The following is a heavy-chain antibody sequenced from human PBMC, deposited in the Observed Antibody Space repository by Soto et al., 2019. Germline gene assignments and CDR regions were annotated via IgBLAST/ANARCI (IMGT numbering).Heavy chain of an antibody. CDR3: ARGLSVTLFDN. CDR1: GGSIHTGGYY. J-gene: IGHJ4*02. V-gene: IGHV4-31*03. D-gene: IGHD4-17*01. CDR2: IYYSGST. Sequence: QVQLQESGPGLVKPSQTLSLTCSVSGGSIHTGGYYWTGIRQHPGKGLEWIGYIYYSGSTYYNPSLKSRVTISVDTSKNQFSLKLSSVTAADTAVYYCARGLSVTLFDNWGQGTLVTVSS.